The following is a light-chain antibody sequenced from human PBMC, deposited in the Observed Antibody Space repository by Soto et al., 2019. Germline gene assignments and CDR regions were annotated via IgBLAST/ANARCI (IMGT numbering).Light chain of an antibody. CDR3: SSYSNTNTLVL. Sequence: QSVLTQPPSVSGSPGQSVTISCTVTSSDVGDYEHVSWYQQAPGTAPKLIIFDVTNRPSGVPDRFSGSKSGNTPSLTIFGLQAEDEADYFCSSYSNTNTLVLFGGGTQLTVL. V-gene: IGLV2-18*02. CDR1: SSDVGDYEH. CDR2: DVT. J-gene: IGLJ2*01.